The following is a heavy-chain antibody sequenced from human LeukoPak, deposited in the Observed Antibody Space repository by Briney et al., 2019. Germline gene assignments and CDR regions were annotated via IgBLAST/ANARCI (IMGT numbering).Heavy chain of an antibody. J-gene: IGHJ4*02. Sequence: ASVKVSCKASGYTFTGYYMYWVRQAPGQGLEWMGWINPNSGGTNYAQKFQGWVTMTRDTSSSTAYMELSRLRSDDTAVYYCARGGASYYYDSSGYYQLGDYWGQGTLVTVSS. V-gene: IGHV1-2*04. D-gene: IGHD3-22*01. CDR2: INPNSGGT. CDR3: ARGGASYYYDSSGYYQLGDY. CDR1: GYTFTGYY.